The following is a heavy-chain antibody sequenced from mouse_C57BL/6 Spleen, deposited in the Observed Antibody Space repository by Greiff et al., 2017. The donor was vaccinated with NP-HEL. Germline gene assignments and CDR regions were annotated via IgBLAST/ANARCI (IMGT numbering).Heavy chain of an antibody. D-gene: IGHD1-1*01. CDR1: GYTFTSYW. J-gene: IGHJ4*01. Sequence: QVQLQQPGAELVKPGASVKLSCKASGYTFTSYWMQWVKQRPGQGLEWIGEFDPSDSYTNYNQKFKGKATLTVDTSSSTAYMQFSSLTSEDSAVYYCARPFYGSSLYAMDYWGQGTSVTVSS. CDR3: ARPFYGSSLYAMDY. CDR2: FDPSDSYT. V-gene: IGHV1-50*01.